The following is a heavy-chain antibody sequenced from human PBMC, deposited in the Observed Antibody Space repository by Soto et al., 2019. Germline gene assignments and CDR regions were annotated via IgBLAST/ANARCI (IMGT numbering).Heavy chain of an antibody. V-gene: IGHV1-8*01. CDR2: MNPNSGNT. D-gene: IGHD6-25*01. Sequence: QVQLVQSGAEVKKPGASVKVSCKASGYTFTSYDINWVRQATGQGLEWMGWMNPNSGNTGYAQKFQGRVTMTRNTSISTAYMERSSLGSEDTAVYYCAKIKYSSGWRQFYYWGQGTLVTVAS. CDR3: AKIKYSSGWRQFYY. CDR1: GYTFTSYD. J-gene: IGHJ4*02.